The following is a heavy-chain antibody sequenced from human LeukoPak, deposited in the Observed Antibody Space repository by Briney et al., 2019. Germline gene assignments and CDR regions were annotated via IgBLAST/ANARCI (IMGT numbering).Heavy chain of an antibody. D-gene: IGHD3-9*01. CDR3: ASFDSSGGL. Sequence: QAGGSPRLSCAASGFTFNSYAMHWVRQAPGKGLEYVSAISSNGGSTYYANSVKGRFTISRDNSKNTLYLQMGSLRAEDMAVYYCASFDSSGGLWGQGTLVTVSS. J-gene: IGHJ4*02. CDR2: ISSNGGST. V-gene: IGHV3-64*01. CDR1: GFTFNSYA.